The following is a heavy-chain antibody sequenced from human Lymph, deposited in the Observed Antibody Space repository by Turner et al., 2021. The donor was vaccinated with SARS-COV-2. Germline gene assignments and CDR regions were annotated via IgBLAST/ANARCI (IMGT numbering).Heavy chain of an antibody. CDR1: GFNVRSNY. V-gene: IGHV3-53*02. CDR3: ASDNPHDAFDI. CDR2: IYGGGST. J-gene: IGHJ3*02. Sequence: EVQLVETGGGWIEPGGSLRLSCAATGFNVRSNYMSWVRQAPGKGLGWVSVIYGGGSTVYADSVRGRFTISRDNSKNTLYLQMNSLRAEDTAVYYCASDNPHDAFDIWGQGTMVTVSS.